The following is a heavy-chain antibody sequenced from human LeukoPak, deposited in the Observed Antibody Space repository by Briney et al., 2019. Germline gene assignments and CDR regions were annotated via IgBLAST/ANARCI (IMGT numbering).Heavy chain of an antibody. V-gene: IGHV3-30*18. D-gene: IGHD6-13*01. CDR1: GFTFSSYG. CDR3: AKDKWQIAAAGNPLGS. CDR2: ISYDGSNK. J-gene: IGHJ1*01. Sequence: PGGSLRLSCAASGFTFSSYGMHWVRQAPGKGLEWVAVISYDGSNKYYADSVKGRFTISRDNSKNTLYLQMNSLRAEDTAVYYCAKDKWQIAAAGNPLGSWGQGTLVTVSS.